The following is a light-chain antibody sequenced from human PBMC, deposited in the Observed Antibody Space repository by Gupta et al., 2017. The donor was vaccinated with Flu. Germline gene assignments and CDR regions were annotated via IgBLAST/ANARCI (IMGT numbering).Light chain of an antibody. Sequence: EVVLTQSPDTLSLSPGETATLSCRASQNIGSDYLAWFQQKPGQPPKSLIYKASFRATGIPERFSGSGSGTDFTLTISKVEPEDFAVYYCQQYVDSPWTFGQGTXVEIK. CDR1: QNIGSDY. J-gene: IGKJ1*01. CDR3: QQYVDSPWT. CDR2: KAS. V-gene: IGKV3-20*01.